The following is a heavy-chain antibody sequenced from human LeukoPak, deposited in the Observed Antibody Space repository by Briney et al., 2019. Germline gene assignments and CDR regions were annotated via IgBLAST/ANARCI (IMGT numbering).Heavy chain of an antibody. V-gene: IGHV3-49*04. D-gene: IGHD2-21*02. CDR2: IRSKAYGGTT. J-gene: IGHJ1*01. Sequence: GGSLRLSCTASGFTFGDYAMSWVRQAPGKGLEWVGFIRSKAYGGTTEYAASVKGRFTISRDDSKSIAYLQMNSLKTEDTAVYYCTRDLPAYCGGDCYGYFQHWGQGTLATVSS. CDR3: TRDLPAYCGGDCYGYFQH. CDR1: GFTFGDYA.